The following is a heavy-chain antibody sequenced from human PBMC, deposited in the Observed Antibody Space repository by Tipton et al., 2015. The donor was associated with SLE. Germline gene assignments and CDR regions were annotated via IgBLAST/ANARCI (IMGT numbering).Heavy chain of an antibody. Sequence: SLRLSCAAPGFTISSYEMNWVRQAPGKGLEWISYISTSGGTRYYADAMKGRFTISRDNGKRSLYLQMNSLRAEDTAVYYCARQYLPASGPSFDSWGQGTLVTVSS. CDR1: GFTISSYE. D-gene: IGHD2/OR15-2a*01. V-gene: IGHV3-48*03. CDR2: ISTSGGTR. J-gene: IGHJ4*02. CDR3: ARQYLPASGPSFDS.